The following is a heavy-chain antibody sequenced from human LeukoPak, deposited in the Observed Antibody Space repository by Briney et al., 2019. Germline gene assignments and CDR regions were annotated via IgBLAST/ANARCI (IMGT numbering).Heavy chain of an antibody. CDR2: LSYDGSNK. V-gene: IGHV3-30-3*01. J-gene: IGHJ6*02. D-gene: IGHD6-13*01. CDR3: ARPLAAAAPSNYYYYYGMDV. CDR1: GFTFSSYA. Sequence: PGGSLRLSCAASGFTFSSYAMHWVRQAPGKGLEWVAVLSYDGSNKYYADSVKGRFTISRDDSKNTLYLQMNSLRAEDTAVYYCARPLAAAAPSNYYYYYGMDVWGQGTTVTVSS.